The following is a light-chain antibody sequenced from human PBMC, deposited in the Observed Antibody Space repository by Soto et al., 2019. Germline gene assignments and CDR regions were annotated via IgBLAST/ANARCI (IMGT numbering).Light chain of an antibody. CDR2: EVT. Sequence: QSALTQPPSASGSPGQSVTISCTGTSSDIGSYNFVSWYQQHPGKAPKLLVYEVTNRPSGVSDRFSGSKSGNTASLTISGLQAEDEADYYCNSYTNSSAVVFGGGTQLTVL. CDR1: SSDIGSYNF. J-gene: IGLJ2*01. CDR3: NSYTNSSAVV. V-gene: IGLV2-14*01.